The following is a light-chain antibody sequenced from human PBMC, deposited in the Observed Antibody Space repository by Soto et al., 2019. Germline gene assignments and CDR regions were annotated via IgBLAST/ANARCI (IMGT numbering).Light chain of an antibody. CDR2: AAS. J-gene: IGKJ1*01. Sequence: IQMTQSPSTLSGSVGDRVTTTCRASQGISSYLAWYQQKPGKAPKLLIYAASTLQSGVPSRFSGSGSGTDFTLTISCLQSEDFATYYCQQYYSYPRTFGQGAKVDIK. CDR3: QQYYSYPRT. CDR1: QGISSY. V-gene: IGKV1-8*01.